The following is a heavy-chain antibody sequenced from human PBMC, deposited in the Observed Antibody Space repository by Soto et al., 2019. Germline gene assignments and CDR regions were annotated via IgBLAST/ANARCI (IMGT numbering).Heavy chain of an antibody. J-gene: IGHJ4*02. CDR1: GSAFSSYA. Sequence: PGGSLRLSCAASGSAFSSYAMSWVRQGPGKGLGWVSAISGSGGSTYYADSVKGRFTTSTENSKNTLYLQMNSLRAEDTVVYYCAKPHWDSSGWYFDYWGQGTLVTVSS. CDR3: AKPHWDSSGWYFDY. D-gene: IGHD6-19*01. V-gene: IGHV3-23*01. CDR2: ISGSGGST.